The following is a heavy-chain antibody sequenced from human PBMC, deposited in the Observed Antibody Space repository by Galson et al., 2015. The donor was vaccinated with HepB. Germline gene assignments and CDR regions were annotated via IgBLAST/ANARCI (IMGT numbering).Heavy chain of an antibody. CDR3: AKDLSPVSYYYGSGSSNFDY. V-gene: IGHV3-23*01. CDR2: ISGSGGST. D-gene: IGHD3-10*01. Sequence: SLRLSCAASGFTFSSYAMSWVRQAPGKGLEWVSAISGSGGSTYYADSVKGRFTISRDNSKNTLYLQMNSLRAEDTAVYYCAKDLSPVSYYYGSGSSNFDYWGQGTLVTVSS. CDR1: GFTFSSYA. J-gene: IGHJ4*02.